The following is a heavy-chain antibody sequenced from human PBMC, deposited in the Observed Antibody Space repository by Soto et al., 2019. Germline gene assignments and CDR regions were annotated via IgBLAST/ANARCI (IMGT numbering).Heavy chain of an antibody. J-gene: IGHJ4*02. CDR3: ATQAHYCGGDCYSDY. V-gene: IGHV1-24*01. Sequence: ASVKVSCKVSGYTLTELSMHWVRQAPGKGLEWMGGFDPEDGETIYAQKFEGRVTMTEDTSTDTAYMELSSLRSEDTAVYYCATQAHYCGGDCYSDYWGQGTLVTVSS. CDR1: GYTLTELS. CDR2: FDPEDGET. D-gene: IGHD2-21*02.